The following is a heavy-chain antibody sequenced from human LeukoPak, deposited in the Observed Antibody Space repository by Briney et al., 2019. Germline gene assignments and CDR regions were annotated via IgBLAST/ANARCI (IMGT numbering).Heavy chain of an antibody. J-gene: IGHJ4*02. Sequence: PSETLSLTCTVSGGSISSSSYYWACIRQPPGKGLEWIGNIYYSGSTYYNPSLRSRVTISVDTSKNQFSLKVTSVTAADTAVYYCARGPQLGYFDYWGQGTLVTVSS. D-gene: IGHD6-13*01. CDR3: ARGPQLGYFDY. CDR1: GGSISSSSYY. V-gene: IGHV4-39*01. CDR2: IYYSGST.